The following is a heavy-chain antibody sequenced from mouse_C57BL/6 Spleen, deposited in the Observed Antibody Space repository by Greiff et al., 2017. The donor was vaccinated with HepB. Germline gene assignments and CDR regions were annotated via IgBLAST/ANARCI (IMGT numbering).Heavy chain of an antibody. CDR1: GYTFTSYW. CDR2: INPSNGGT. Sequence: QVQLQQPGTELVKPGASVKLSCKASGYTFTSYWMHWVKQRPGQGLEWIGNINPSNGGTNYNEKFKSKATLTVDKSSSTAYMQLSSLTSEDSAVYYWASITTVVAHWYFDVWGTGTTVTVSS. J-gene: IGHJ1*03. V-gene: IGHV1-53*01. CDR3: ASITTVVAHWYFDV. D-gene: IGHD1-1*01.